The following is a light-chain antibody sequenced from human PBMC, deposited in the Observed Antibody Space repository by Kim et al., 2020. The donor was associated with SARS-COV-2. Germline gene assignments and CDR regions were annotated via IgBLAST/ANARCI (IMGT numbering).Light chain of an antibody. CDR2: DVS. Sequence: GQSITISCTGTSSDVGGYNYVSWYQQHPGKAPKLMIYDVSNRPSGVSNRFSGSKSGNTASLTISGLQADDEADYYCSSYTTRATLIFGGGTQLTVL. CDR1: SSDVGGYNY. J-gene: IGLJ2*01. V-gene: IGLV2-14*03. CDR3: SSYTTRATLI.